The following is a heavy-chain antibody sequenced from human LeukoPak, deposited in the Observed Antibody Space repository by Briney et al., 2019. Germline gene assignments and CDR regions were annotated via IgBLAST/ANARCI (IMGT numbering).Heavy chain of an antibody. CDR3: ARGGIYAFDI. CDR2: TYYRSKWYN. J-gene: IGHJ3*02. CDR1: GDSFSSNSAA. V-gene: IGHV6-1*01. Sequence: SQTLSLTCAISGDSFSSNSAAWNWIRQSPSRGLEWLGRTYYRSKWYNGSAVSVQTRITINPDTSNNQFTMQLNSVTPDDTSVYYGARGGIYAFDIWGQGTVVTVSS.